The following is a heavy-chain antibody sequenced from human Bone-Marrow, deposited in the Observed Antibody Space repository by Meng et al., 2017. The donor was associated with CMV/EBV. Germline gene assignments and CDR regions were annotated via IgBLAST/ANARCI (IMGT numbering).Heavy chain of an antibody. CDR3: TRAPNDFWSGYYHPLDY. Sequence: GGSLRLSCAASGFTFSGSAMHWVRQASGKGLEWVGRIRSKANSYATAYAASVKGRFTISRDDSKNTAYLQMNSLKTEDTAVYYCTRAPNDFWSGYYHPLDYWGQGTLVTVSS. CDR2: IRSKANSYAT. V-gene: IGHV3-73*01. J-gene: IGHJ4*02. D-gene: IGHD3-3*01. CDR1: GFTFSGSA.